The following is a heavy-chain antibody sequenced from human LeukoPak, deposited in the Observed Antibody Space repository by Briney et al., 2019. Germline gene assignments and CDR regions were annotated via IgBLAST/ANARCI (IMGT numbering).Heavy chain of an antibody. J-gene: IGHJ6*03. CDR1: GGSISSHY. CDR2: INHNGNT. CDR3: ARGGSSWYKVYYYMDV. Sequence: SETLSLTCTVSGGSISSHYWSWIRQPPGTGQDRNGYINHNGNTNNNPTLQSRVTISVDTSKIQFSLKLSSVTAADTAVYYCARGGSSWYKVYYYMDVWGKGTMVTVSS. V-gene: IGHV4-59*11. D-gene: IGHD6-13*01.